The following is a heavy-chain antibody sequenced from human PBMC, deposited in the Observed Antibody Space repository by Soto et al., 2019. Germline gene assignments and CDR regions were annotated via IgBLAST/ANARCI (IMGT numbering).Heavy chain of an antibody. CDR3: AKAMAKRGKFGGVIVTQAYDY. J-gene: IGHJ4*02. CDR1: GFTFSSYA. V-gene: IGHV3-23*01. Sequence: GGSLRLSCAASGFTFSSYAMSWVRQAPGKGLEWVSAISGSGGSTYYADSVKGRFTISRDNSKNTLYLQMNSLRAEDTAVYYCAKAMAKRGKFGGVIVTQAYDYWGQGTLVTVSS. CDR2: ISGSGGST. D-gene: IGHD3-16*02.